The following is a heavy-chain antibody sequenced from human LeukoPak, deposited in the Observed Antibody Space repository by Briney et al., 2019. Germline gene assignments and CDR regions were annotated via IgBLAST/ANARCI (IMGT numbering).Heavy chain of an antibody. V-gene: IGHV3-23*01. Sequence: PGGSLRLSXAASRFTFSSYAMSWVCQAPGKGLEWASAISGSGGSTYYADSVKGRFTISRDNSKNTLYLQMNSLRAEDTAVYYCAKVWGQYDYDSSGPFGAFDIWGQGTMVTVSS. CDR3: AKVWGQYDYDSSGPFGAFDI. J-gene: IGHJ3*02. CDR1: RFTFSSYA. CDR2: ISGSGGST. D-gene: IGHD3-22*01.